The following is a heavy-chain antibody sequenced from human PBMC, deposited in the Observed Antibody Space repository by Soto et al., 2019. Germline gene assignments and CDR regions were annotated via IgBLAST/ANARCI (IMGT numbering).Heavy chain of an antibody. D-gene: IGHD3-3*02. V-gene: IGHV4-30-4*01. CDR2: IYYSGRT. J-gene: IGHJ4*02. CDR1: VGSISSDDYY. CDR3: VRELSKSPDYFDA. Sequence: SETLSLTCIFSVGSISSDDYYCSWIRQPPGGGLEWIGYIYYSGRTHYSPSLESRLTISIDTSKDQFSLNLNSVTAADTAVYYCVRELSKSPDYFDAGGQGNRVTVYS.